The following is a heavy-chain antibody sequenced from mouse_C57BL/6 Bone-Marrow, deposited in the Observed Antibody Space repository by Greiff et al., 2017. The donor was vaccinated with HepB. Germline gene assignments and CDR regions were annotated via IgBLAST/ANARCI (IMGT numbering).Heavy chain of an antibody. J-gene: IGHJ3*01. CDR2: IDPENGDT. V-gene: IGHV14-4*01. CDR1: GFNIKDDY. Sequence: EVQLQKSGAELVRPGASVKLSCTASGFNIKDDYMHWVKQRPEQGLEWIGWIDPENGDTEYASKFQGKATITADTSSNTAYLQLSSLTSEDTAVYYCSPSWFAYWGQGTLVTVSA. CDR3: SPSWFAY.